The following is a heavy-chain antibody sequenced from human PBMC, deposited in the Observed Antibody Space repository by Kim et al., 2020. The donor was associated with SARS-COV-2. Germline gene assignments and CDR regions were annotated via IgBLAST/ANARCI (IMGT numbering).Heavy chain of an antibody. D-gene: IGHD3-22*01. J-gene: IGHJ5*02. CDR2: IYYSGST. CDR1: GGSISSYY. CDR3: ARTYFDSSGEGNWFDP. Sequence: SETLSLTCTVSGGSISSYYWSWIRQPPGKGLEWIGYIYYSGSTNYNPSLKSRVTISVDTSKNQFSLKLSSVTAADTAVYYCARTYFDSSGEGNWFDPWGQGTLVTVSS. V-gene: IGHV4-59*13.